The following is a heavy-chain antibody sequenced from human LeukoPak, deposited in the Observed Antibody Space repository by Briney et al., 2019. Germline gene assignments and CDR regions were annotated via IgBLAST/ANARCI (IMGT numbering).Heavy chain of an antibody. CDR3: AKEGQYCSGGSCYSYGMDV. CDR1: GFTFSSYA. CDR2: ISGSGGST. Sequence: GGSLRLSCAASGFTFSSYAMSWVRQAPGKGLEWVSAISGSGGSTYYADSVKGRFTISRDNSKNTLYLQMNSLRAVDTAVYYCAKEGQYCSGGSCYSYGMDVWGQGTTVTVSS. D-gene: IGHD2-15*01. V-gene: IGHV3-23*01. J-gene: IGHJ6*02.